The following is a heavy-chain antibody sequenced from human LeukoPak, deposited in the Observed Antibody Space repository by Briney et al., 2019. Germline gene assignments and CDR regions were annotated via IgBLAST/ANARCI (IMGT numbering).Heavy chain of an antibody. Sequence: ASVKVSCKASGYTFTGYYIYWVRQAPGQGLEWMGWINPNTGDTNYAQKFEGRVTMTRDTSISTAYLDLSRLTSDDPAVYYCARMWSTSSTGLNWFDPWGQGALVTVSS. CDR3: ARMWSTSSTGLNWFDP. V-gene: IGHV1-2*02. CDR1: GYTFTGYY. CDR2: INPNTGDT. J-gene: IGHJ5*02. D-gene: IGHD6-13*01.